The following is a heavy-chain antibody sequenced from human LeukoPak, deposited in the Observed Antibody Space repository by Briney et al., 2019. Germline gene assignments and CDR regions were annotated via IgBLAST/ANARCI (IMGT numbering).Heavy chain of an antibody. CDR3: ARDDEFLRVDP. V-gene: IGHV4-39*07. CDR1: GGSISSSSYY. J-gene: IGHJ5*02. CDR2: VYYSGRT. D-gene: IGHD3-10*01. Sequence: SETLSLTCTVSGGSISSSSYYWGWIRQPPGKGLEWIGSVYYSGRTYYNPSLKSRVTISVDTSKNQFSLKLTSVTAADTAVYYCARDDEFLRVDPWGQGTLVTVSS.